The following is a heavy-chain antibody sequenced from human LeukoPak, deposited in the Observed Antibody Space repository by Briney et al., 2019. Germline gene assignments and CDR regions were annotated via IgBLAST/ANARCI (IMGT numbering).Heavy chain of an antibody. CDR3: ATNLLYDSSGYPFDY. CDR2: IIPILGIA. D-gene: IGHD3-22*01. CDR1: GRTFSSYT. Sequence: SMNVSCMASGRTFSSYTISWVRQAPRQGLEWMGRIIPILGIANYAQKFQGRVTITADKSTSTAYMELSSLRSEDTAVYYCATNLLYDSSGYPFDYWGQGTLVTVSS. V-gene: IGHV1-69*02. J-gene: IGHJ4*02.